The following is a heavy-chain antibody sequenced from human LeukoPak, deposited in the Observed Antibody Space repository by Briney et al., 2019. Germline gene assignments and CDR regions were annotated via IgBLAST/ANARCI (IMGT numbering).Heavy chain of an antibody. CDR1: GYSISSGYY. CDR3: ASPSESYRETDAFDI. J-gene: IGHJ3*02. D-gene: IGHD1-26*01. V-gene: IGHV4-38-2*02. Sequence: PSETLSLTCTVSGYSISSGYYWGWIRQPPGKGLEWIGSIYHSGSTYYNPSLKSRVTISVDTSKNQFSLKLSSVTAADTAVYCCASPSESYRETDAFDIWGQGTMVTVSS. CDR2: IYHSGST.